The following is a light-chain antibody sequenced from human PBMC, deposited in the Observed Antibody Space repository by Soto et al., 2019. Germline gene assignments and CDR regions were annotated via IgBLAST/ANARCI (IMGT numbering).Light chain of an antibody. Sequence: IVLTQSPGTLSLSPGERASLSCRASQTVSSSYLAWYQQKPGQPPRLLIYSTSWRATDIPDRFSGSGYGTDFTLTISRLEPEDFAVYYCQQYGNSPFGGGTKVEIK. CDR2: STS. CDR3: QQYGNSP. J-gene: IGKJ4*01. CDR1: QTVSSSY. V-gene: IGKV3-20*01.